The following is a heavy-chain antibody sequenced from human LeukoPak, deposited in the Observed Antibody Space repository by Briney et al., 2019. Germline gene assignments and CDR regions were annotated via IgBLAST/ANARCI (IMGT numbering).Heavy chain of an antibody. D-gene: IGHD1-26*01. V-gene: IGHV3-23*01. CDR2: ISASGVMT. J-gene: IGHJ4*02. Sequence: GGSLRLSCAASGFTFNNYAMTWVRQAPGKGLEWVSSISASGVMTYYADSVKGRFTVSRDNSKNNLYLQMSRLTAADTAVYYCAKDRSIGTYYTFDHWGQGTLVTVSS. CDR1: GFTFNNYA. CDR3: AKDRSIGTYYTFDH.